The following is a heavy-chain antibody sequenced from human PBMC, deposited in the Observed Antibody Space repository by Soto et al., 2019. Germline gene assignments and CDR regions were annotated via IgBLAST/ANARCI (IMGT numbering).Heavy chain of an antibody. Sequence: GGSLRLSCAASGFTFSSYSMNWVRQAPRKGLEWVSSISSSSSYIYYADSVKGRFTISRDNAKNSLYLQMNSLRAEDTAVYYCARDLVNYYYGMDVWGQGTTVTVSS. V-gene: IGHV3-21*01. D-gene: IGHD2-2*01. J-gene: IGHJ6*02. CDR3: ARDLVNYYYGMDV. CDR1: GFTFSSYS. CDR2: ISSSSSYI.